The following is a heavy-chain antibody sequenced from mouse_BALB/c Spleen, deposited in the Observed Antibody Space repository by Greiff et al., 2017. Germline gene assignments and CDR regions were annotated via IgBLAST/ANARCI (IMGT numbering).Heavy chain of an antibody. CDR3: ARGDYYIPPFAY. CDR2: INPSSGYT. D-gene: IGHD1-1*01. CDR1: GYTFTSYT. V-gene: IGHV1-4*01. J-gene: IGHJ3*01. Sequence: QVHVKQSGAELARPGASVKMSCKASGYTFTSYTMHWVKQRPGQGLEWIGYINPSSGYTNYNQKFKDKATLTADKSSSTAYMQLSSLTSEDSAVYYCARGDYYIPPFAYWGQGTLVTVSA.